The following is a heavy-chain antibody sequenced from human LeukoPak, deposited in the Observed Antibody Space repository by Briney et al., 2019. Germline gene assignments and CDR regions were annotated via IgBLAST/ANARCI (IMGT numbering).Heavy chain of an antibody. CDR3: AVGPEHQLPGVKY. CDR2: IYPGDSDS. J-gene: IGHJ4*02. D-gene: IGHD2-2*01. Sequence: GESLKISCKGSGYSFTNYWIGWVRQMPGKGLEWMGIIYPGDSDSRYSPSFQGQVTISADKSISTAYLQWSSLKASDTATYYCAVGPEHQLPGVKYWGQGTLVTVSS. V-gene: IGHV5-51*01. CDR1: GYSFTNYW.